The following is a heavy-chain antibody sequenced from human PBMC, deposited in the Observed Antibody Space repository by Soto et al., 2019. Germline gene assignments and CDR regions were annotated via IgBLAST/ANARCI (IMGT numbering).Heavy chain of an antibody. CDR2: IHSSGSI. CDR1: GDSISSRSYY. J-gene: IGHJ1*01. Sequence: PSETLSLTCTVTGDSISSRSYYWGWIRQAPGRGLEWIGYIHSSGSIYYNPSLKSRATMSIDTAGNQFSLKVSSVIVADTAVYYCARDLDGLHDDTSGPFPRPGWGQGTLVTVSS. V-gene: IGHV4-30-4*08. CDR3: ARDLDGLHDDTSGPFPRPG. D-gene: IGHD3-22*01.